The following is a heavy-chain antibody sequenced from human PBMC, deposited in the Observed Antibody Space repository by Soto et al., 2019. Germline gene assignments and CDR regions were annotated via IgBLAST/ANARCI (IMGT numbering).Heavy chain of an antibody. D-gene: IGHD6-6*01. V-gene: IGHV1-69*06. CDR2: IIPIFGTA. CDR1: GGTFSSYA. J-gene: IGHJ5*02. Sequence: GASVKVSFKASGGTFSSYAISWVRQAPGQGLEWMGGIIPIFGTANYAQKLQGRVTITADKSTSTAYMELSSLRSEDTAVYYCAPLVAALSKNWFDPWGQGTLVTVSS. CDR3: APLVAALSKNWFDP.